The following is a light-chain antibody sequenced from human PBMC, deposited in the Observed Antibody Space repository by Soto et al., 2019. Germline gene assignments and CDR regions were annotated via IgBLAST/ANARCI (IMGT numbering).Light chain of an antibody. V-gene: IGLV2-14*01. CDR2: DVS. Sequence: QSALTQPASVSGSPGQSITISCTGTSSDVGGYNYVSWYQQHPGKAPKLMIFDVSSRPSGVSYRFSDSKSGNTASLTISGLQAEDEADYYCSSYTGSRNRDVFGSGTKLTVL. J-gene: IGLJ1*01. CDR1: SSDVGGYNY. CDR3: SSYTGSRNRDV.